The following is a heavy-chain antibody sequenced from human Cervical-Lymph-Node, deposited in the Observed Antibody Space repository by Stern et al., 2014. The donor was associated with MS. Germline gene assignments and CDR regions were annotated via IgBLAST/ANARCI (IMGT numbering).Heavy chain of an antibody. J-gene: IGHJ4*02. V-gene: IGHV3-23*04. CDR3: AKSTVTSLSDY. CDR2: IRGRGGRT. Sequence: QLVQSGGGLVQPGGSLRLSCAASGFTFSSYAMSWVRQAPGKGLEWGSAIRGRGGRTYFADPVKGRFTISRDNSKNTLYLQMNSLRAEDTAVYYCAKSTVTSLSDYWGQGTLVTVSS. CDR1: GFTFSSYA. D-gene: IGHD4-17*01.